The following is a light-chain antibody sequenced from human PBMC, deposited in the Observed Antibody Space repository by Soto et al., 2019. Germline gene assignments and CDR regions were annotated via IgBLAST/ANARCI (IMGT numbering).Light chain of an antibody. V-gene: IGKV1-9*01. Sequence: IEVTQSPSSLSASVGDRVIITCRASQTISAYLNWYQHRPGKAPKLLIDVASRLQSGVPSRFSGSGSGTEFILTVSSLQPEDFATYFCQKLNAYPPWTFGQGTKVDIK. CDR1: QTISAY. CDR2: VAS. CDR3: QKLNAYPPWT. J-gene: IGKJ1*01.